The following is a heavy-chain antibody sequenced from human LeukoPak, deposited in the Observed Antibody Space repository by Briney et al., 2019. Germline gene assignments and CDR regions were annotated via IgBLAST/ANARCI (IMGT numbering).Heavy chain of an antibody. D-gene: IGHD3-16*02. Sequence: PSETLSLTCTVSGGSISSYYWSWIRQPPGKGLEWIGYIYYSGSTNYNPSLKSRVTISVDTSKNQFSLKLSSVTAADTAVYYCASLGELSPFDYWGQGTMVTVSS. CDR3: ASLGELSPFDY. J-gene: IGHJ3*01. CDR1: GGSISSYY. V-gene: IGHV4-59*01. CDR2: IYYSGST.